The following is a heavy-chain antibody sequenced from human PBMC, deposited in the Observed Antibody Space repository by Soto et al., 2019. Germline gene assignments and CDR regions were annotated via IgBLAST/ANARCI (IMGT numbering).Heavy chain of an antibody. CDR3: AREGGYDFWSAYDFDY. CDR2: IWYDGSNK. V-gene: IGHV3-33*01. Sequence: QVQLVESGGGVVQPGRSLRLSCAASGFTFSSYGMHWVRQAPGKGLDWVAVIWYDGSNKYYADSVKGRFTISRDNSKNTLYLQMNSLRAEDTAVYYCAREGGYDFWSAYDFDYWGQGTLVTVSS. J-gene: IGHJ4*02. CDR1: GFTFSSYG. D-gene: IGHD3-3*01.